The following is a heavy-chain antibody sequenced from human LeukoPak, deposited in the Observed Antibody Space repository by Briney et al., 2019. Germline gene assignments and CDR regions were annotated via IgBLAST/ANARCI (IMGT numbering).Heavy chain of an antibody. Sequence: GRSLRLSCAASGFTFSSYAMHWVRQAPGKGLEWVAVISYDGSNKYYADSVKGRFTISRDNSKNTLYLQMNSLRAEDTAVYYCAREGSEGRIQTGAFDIWGQGAMVTVSS. V-gene: IGHV3-30-3*01. CDR3: AREGSEGRIQTGAFDI. CDR2: ISYDGSNK. CDR1: GFTFSSYA. J-gene: IGHJ3*02. D-gene: IGHD5-18*01.